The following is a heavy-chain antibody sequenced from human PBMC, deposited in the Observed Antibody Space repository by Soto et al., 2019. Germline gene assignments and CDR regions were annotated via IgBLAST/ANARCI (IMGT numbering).Heavy chain of an antibody. CDR3: ADSSSYAY. CDR1: GFTFSSYA. CDR2: ISYDGSNK. J-gene: IGHJ4*02. Sequence: GGSLRLSCAASGFTFSSYAMSWVRQAPGKGLEWVAVISYDGSNKYYADSVKGRFTISRDNSKNTLYLQMNSLRAEDTAVYYCADSSSYAYWGQGTLVTVSS. V-gene: IGHV3-30*03. D-gene: IGHD6-13*01.